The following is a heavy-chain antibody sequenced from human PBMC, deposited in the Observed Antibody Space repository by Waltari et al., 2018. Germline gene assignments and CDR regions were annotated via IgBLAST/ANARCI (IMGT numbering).Heavy chain of an antibody. CDR2: IDPXGQT. D-gene: IGHD2-8*01. CDR1: GFTFNPYD. Sequence: EVQXVEXGGGLVQPGGSLXLSCAASGFTFNPYDMHWVRQSAGKGLEWVXAIDPXGQTYXPDSVKGRFTXSRENAKNSFYLQMNSLXAEDTAVYXCVREXNGVIGTAFLDXWGQGTLVTVSS. CDR3: VREXNGVIGTAFLDX. V-gene: IGHV3-13*01. J-gene: IGHJ4*02.